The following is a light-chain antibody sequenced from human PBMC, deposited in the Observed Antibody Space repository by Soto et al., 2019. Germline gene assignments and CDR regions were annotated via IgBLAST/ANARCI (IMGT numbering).Light chain of an antibody. J-gene: IGLJ2*01. CDR3: SSYTSSSTRVV. V-gene: IGLV2-14*01. CDR2: EVS. Sequence: QSALTQPASVSGSPGQSITISCTGTSSDVGGYKYVSWYQQHPGKAPKLMIYEVSTRPSGVSYCFSASKSGNTASLTISGLQAEDEADYYCSSYTSSSTRVVFGGGTKLTVL. CDR1: SSDVGGYKY.